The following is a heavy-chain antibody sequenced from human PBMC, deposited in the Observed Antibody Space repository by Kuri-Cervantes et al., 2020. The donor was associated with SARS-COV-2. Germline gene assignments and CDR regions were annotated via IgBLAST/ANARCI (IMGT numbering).Heavy chain of an antibody. D-gene: IGHD1-7*01. J-gene: IGHJ3*02. Sequence: GESLKISCAASGFTFSSYAMHWVRQAPGKGLEWVAVISYDGSNKYYADYVKGRFTISRDNSKNTLYRQMNSLRAEDTAVYYCAKFENYGNAFDIWGQGTMVTVSS. V-gene: IGHV3-30-3*02. CDR2: ISYDGSNK. CDR1: GFTFSSYA. CDR3: AKFENYGNAFDI.